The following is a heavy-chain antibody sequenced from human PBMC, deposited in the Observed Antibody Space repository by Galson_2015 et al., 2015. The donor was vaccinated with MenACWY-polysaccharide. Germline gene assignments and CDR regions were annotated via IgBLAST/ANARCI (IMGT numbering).Heavy chain of an antibody. D-gene: IGHD6-6*01. J-gene: IGHJ4*02. CDR2: IIPILGIA. CDR3: ARENGEYSSSTDY. CDR1: GGTFSSYT. Sequence: SVKVSCKASGGTFSSYTISWVRQAPGQGLEWMGRIIPILGIANYAQKFQGRVTITADKSTSTAYMELSSLRSEDTAVYYCARENGEYSSSTDYWGQGTLVTVSA. V-gene: IGHV1-69*04.